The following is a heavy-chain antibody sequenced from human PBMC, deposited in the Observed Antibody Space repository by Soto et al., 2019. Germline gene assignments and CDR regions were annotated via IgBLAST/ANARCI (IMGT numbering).Heavy chain of an antibody. J-gene: IGHJ4*02. Sequence: EVQLVESGGGLVQPGGSLRLSCAASGVTVSSNYMSWVRQAPGKGLEWVSVIYSGGSTYYADSVKGRFTISRDNSKTTLYLQMNSLRVEETAVYYCARQGYNYGGGYFDFWGQGTLLTVSS. V-gene: IGHV3-66*04. D-gene: IGHD5-18*01. CDR2: IYSGGST. CDR3: ARQGYNYGGGYFDF. CDR1: GVTVSSNY.